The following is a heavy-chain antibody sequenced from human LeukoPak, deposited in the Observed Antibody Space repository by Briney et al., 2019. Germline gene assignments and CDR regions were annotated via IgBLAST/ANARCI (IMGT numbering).Heavy chain of an antibody. CDR2: IYYSGST. CDR1: GVSISSYY. D-gene: IGHD6-6*01. Sequence: SETLSLTCTVSGVSISSYYWSWIRQAPGKGLEWIGYIYYSGSTNYNPSLKSRVTISVDTSKNQFSLKLSSVTAADTAVYYCARYSSSPTYFGYWGQGTLVTVSS. CDR3: ARYSSSPTYFGY. J-gene: IGHJ4*02. V-gene: IGHV4-59*01.